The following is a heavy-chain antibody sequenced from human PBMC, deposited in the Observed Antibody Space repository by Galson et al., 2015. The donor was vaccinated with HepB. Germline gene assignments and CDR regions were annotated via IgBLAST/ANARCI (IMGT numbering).Heavy chain of an antibody. J-gene: IGHJ4*02. CDR3: ATLGYCSGGSCSAFDY. CDR1: GYIFTGYY. CDR2: INPNSGGT. Sequence: QSGAEVKKPGESLKISCKASGYIFTGYYMHWVRQAPGQGLEWMGWINPNSGGTNYAQKFQGRVTMTRDTSISTAYMELSRLRSDDTAVYYCATLGYCSGGSCSAFDYWGQGTLVTVSS. V-gene: IGHV1-2*02. D-gene: IGHD2-15*01.